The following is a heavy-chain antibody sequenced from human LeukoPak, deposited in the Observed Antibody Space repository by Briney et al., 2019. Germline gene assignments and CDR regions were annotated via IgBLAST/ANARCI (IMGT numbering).Heavy chain of an antibody. CDR2: ISASNDNT. D-gene: IGHD6-19*01. CDR1: GYTFSNFG. Sequence: GASVKASCKASGYTFSNFGINWVRQAPGQGLEWMGWISASNDNTITAQKLQGRLTMTTDTSTSTTYMELRDLTSDDAAVYYCARDLEQWLAGDWPYWGQGTLVAVSS. CDR3: ARDLEQWLAGDWPY. V-gene: IGHV1-18*01. J-gene: IGHJ4*02.